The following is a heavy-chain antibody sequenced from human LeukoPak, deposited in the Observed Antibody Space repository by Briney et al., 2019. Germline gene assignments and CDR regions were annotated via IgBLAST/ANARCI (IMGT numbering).Heavy chain of an antibody. J-gene: IGHJ4*02. Sequence: PSETLSLTCAVSGGSISSGGYSWSWIRQPPGKGLEWIGYIYHSGSSYYHPSLKSRVTISLDRPKNQFSLTLSSVPAGATPVCFCPRNARQALLAGGLDFWGQEALVPFSS. CDR2: IYHSGSS. V-gene: IGHV4-30-2*01. CDR3: PRNARQALLAGGLDF. D-gene: IGHD3-16*01. CDR1: GGSISSGGYS.